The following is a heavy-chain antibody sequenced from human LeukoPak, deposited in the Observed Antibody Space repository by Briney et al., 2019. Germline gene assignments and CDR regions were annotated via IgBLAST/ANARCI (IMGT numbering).Heavy chain of an antibody. V-gene: IGHV1-46*01. D-gene: IGHD3-10*01. CDR3: AILLWFGELDMDV. J-gene: IGHJ6*02. Sequence: ASVKVSFTASGYTFTSYYMHWVRQAPGQGLEWMGIINPSGGSTSYAQKFQGRVTMTRDTSTSTVYMELSSLRSEDTAVYYCAILLWFGELDMDVWGQGTTVTVSS. CDR2: INPSGGST. CDR1: GYTFTSYY.